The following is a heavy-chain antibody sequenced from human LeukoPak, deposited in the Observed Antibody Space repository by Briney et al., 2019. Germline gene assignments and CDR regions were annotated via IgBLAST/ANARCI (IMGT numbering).Heavy chain of an antibody. Sequence: PGGSLRLSCAASGFTVSSNYMSWVRQAPGKGLEWVSSISSSSSYIYYADSVKGRFTISRDNAKNSLYLQMNSLRAEDTAVYYCARSLMTTVFDYWGQGTLVTVSS. CDR2: ISSSSSYI. CDR1: GFTVSSNY. J-gene: IGHJ4*02. CDR3: ARSLMTTVFDY. D-gene: IGHD4-17*01. V-gene: IGHV3-21*01.